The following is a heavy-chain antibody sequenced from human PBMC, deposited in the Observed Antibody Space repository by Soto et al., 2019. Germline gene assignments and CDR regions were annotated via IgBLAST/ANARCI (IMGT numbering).Heavy chain of an antibody. CDR2: ISGSGVYT. V-gene: IGHV3-23*01. J-gene: IGHJ4*02. D-gene: IGHD3-22*01. CDR1: GFTFSSYA. Sequence: EVQLLESGGGLVQPGGSLRLSCAASGFTFSSYAMSWVRQAPGKGLEWVSAISGSGVYTYYADSVKGRFTISRDNSKNSLNLPMNSLRANDTAVYYCAKPVDYYDNTGTPMTSRGQGALVTVSS. CDR3: AKPVDYYDNTGTPMTS.